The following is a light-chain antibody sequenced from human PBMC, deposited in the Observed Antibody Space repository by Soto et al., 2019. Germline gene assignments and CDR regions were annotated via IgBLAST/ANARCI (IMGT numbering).Light chain of an antibody. CDR2: GGS. V-gene: IGKV3-20*01. CDR3: QQYSSSRT. CDR1: QSVSSSF. Sequence: EIVMTQSPATLSVSPGERATLSCRASQSVSSSFLAWYQQKPGQAPRLLIYGGSSRATGIPVRFSGSGSETDFTLTITRLEPEDFAVYYCQQYSSSRTFGQGTKVDIK. J-gene: IGKJ1*01.